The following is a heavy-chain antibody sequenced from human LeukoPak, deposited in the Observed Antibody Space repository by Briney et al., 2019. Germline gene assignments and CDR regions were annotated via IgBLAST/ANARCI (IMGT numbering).Heavy chain of an antibody. CDR1: GFTFSSYW. Sequence: GGSLRLSCAASGFTFSSYWMHWVRQAPGKGLVRVSRINSDGSSTSYADSVKGRFTISRDNAKNTLYLQMNSLRAEDTAVYYCAREGIAAAGTYYYYYGMDVWGQGTTVTVSS. CDR2: INSDGSST. D-gene: IGHD6-13*01. CDR3: AREGIAAAGTYYYYYGMDV. J-gene: IGHJ6*02. V-gene: IGHV3-74*01.